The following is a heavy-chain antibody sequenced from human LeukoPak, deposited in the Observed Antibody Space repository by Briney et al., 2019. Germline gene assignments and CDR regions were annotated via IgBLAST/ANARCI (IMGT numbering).Heavy chain of an antibody. CDR2: SGGST. Sequence: SGGSTYYADSVKGRFTISRDNSRNTLYLQMNSLRAEDTAVYYCARDCRITLQGYYYYMDVWGKGTTVTVSS. V-gene: IGHV3-23*01. D-gene: IGHD3-3*01. CDR3: ARDCRITLQGYYYYMDV. J-gene: IGHJ6*03.